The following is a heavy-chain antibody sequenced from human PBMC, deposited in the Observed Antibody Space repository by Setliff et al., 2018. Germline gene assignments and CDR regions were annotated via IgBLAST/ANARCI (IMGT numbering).Heavy chain of an antibody. V-gene: IGHV4-39*07. CDR2: MYYSGST. J-gene: IGHJ3*02. Sequence: SETLSLTCSVSGGSISSGSYYWGWIRQSPGKGLEWIGSMYYSGSTYYNPSLKGRVTLSVDTTKNQFSLKLTSMTAADRLTITADEPSRTVNMELHSLRSEDTALHYCARGVVNWAAFNIWGQGTMVTVSS. D-gene: IGHD1-7*01. CDR1: GGSISSGSYY. CDR3: DEPSRTVNMELHSLRSEDTALHYCARGVVNWAAFNI.